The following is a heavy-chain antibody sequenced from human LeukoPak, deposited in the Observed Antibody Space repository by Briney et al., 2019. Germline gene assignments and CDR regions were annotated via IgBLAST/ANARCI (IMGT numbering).Heavy chain of an antibody. CDR2: IYYSGST. CDR1: GGSISSYY. J-gene: IGHJ2*01. Sequence: SEALSLTCTVSGGSISSYYWSWIRQPSGKGLEWIGYIYYSGSTNYNPSLKSRVTISVDTPKNQFSLKLSSVTAADTAVYYCARRYTAMVPYWYFDLWGRGTLVTVSS. D-gene: IGHD5-18*01. CDR3: ARRYTAMVPYWYFDL. V-gene: IGHV4-59*08.